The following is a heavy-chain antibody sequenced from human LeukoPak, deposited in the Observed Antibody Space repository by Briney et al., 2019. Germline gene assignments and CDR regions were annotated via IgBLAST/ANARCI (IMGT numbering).Heavy chain of an antibody. V-gene: IGHV1-69*04. CDR2: IIPILGIA. CDR1: GGTFSSYA. CDR3: ARVLWDPDPYYYDSSGYWKGIDY. Sequence: ASVKVSCKASGGTFSSYAISWVRQAPGQGLEWTGRIIPILGIANYAQKFQGRVTITADKSTSTAYMELSSLRSEDTAVYYCARVLWDPDPYYYDSSGYWKGIDYWGQGTLVTVSS. D-gene: IGHD3-22*01. J-gene: IGHJ4*02.